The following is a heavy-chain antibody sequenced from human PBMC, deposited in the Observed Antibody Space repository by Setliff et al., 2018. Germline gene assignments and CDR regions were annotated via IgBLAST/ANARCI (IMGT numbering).Heavy chain of an antibody. CDR2: IYSSGST. J-gene: IGHJ4*02. CDR1: GGSISSGDYY. Sequence: KASETLSLTCTVSGGSISSGDYYWSWIRQPPGKGLEWIGYIYSSGSTYYNPSLKSRVSISVDTSKNQFSLKLSSVTAADTAVYYCARESRYYYDNLGTLDYWGRGTLVTVSS. V-gene: IGHV4-30-4*08. CDR3: ARESRYYYDNLGTLDY. D-gene: IGHD3-22*01.